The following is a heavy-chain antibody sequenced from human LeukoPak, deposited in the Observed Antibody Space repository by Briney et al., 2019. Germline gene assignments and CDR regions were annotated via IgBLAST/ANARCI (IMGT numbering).Heavy chain of an antibody. CDR2: MSHTGAT. Sequence: SETLSLTCAVFGGSFSGYYWSWIRQSPEKGLEWIGEMSHTGATNYNPSLKSRVTVSVDASKKQFSLNLRSVTAADTAVYYCARGLHYNILTGGMDVWGQGTTVIVSS. CDR1: GGSFSGYY. D-gene: IGHD3-9*01. J-gene: IGHJ6*02. V-gene: IGHV4-34*01. CDR3: ARGLHYNILTGGMDV.